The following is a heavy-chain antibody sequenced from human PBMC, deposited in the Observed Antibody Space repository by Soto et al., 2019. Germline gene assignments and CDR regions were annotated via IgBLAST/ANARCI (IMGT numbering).Heavy chain of an antibody. CDR3: ARQNQEGYYYYGVYV. CDR1: GYSFTNYW. V-gene: IGHV5-51*01. CDR2: IYPGDSTT. Sequence: PGESLKISCKASGYSFTNYWVAWVRQMPGKGLECMGIIYPGDSTTRYGPSFQGQVTISADKSISTAYLQWSSLKASDTAMYYCARQNQEGYYYYGVYVWGQGTTVTVSS. J-gene: IGHJ6*02.